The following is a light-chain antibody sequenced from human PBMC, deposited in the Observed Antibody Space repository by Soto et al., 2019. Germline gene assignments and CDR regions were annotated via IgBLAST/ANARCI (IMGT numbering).Light chain of an antibody. J-gene: IGLJ1*01. V-gene: IGLV2-8*01. CDR1: SSDVGAYDY. CDR3: SSFAGSNNFPYV. CDR2: EIN. Sequence: QSVLTQPPSASGSPGQSVTISCTGTSSDVGAYDYDSWYQQHPGKAPKLMIYEINKRPSGVPDRFSGSKSGNTASLTVSGLQAEDEADYYCSSFAGSNNFPYVFGTGTKVTV.